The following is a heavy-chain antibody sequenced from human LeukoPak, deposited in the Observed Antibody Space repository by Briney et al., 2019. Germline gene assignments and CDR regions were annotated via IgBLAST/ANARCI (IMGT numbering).Heavy chain of an antibody. CDR1: GFTFSSYG. J-gene: IGHJ6*02. D-gene: IGHD3-3*01. V-gene: IGHV3-33*01. CDR3: ARGDFWSGYFTDYYGMDV. Sequence: GRSLRLSCAASGFTFSSYGMHWVRQAPGKGLEWVAVIWYDGSNKYYADSVKGRFTISRDNSKNTLYLQMNSLRAEDTAVYYCARGDFWSGYFTDYYGMDVWGQGTTVTVSS. CDR2: IWYDGSNK.